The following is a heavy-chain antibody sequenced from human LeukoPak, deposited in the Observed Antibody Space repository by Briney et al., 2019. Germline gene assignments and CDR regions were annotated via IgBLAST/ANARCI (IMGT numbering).Heavy chain of an antibody. V-gene: IGHV3-48*04. CDR2: ISSSGSTI. J-gene: IGHJ3*02. D-gene: IGHD1-14*01. Sequence: WGSLRLSCEASGFTFSNYSMNRVRQAPGKGLEWVSYISSSGSTIYYADSVKGRFTISRDNAKNSLYLQMNSLGAEDTAVYYCARVRLQPRTLLDDAFDIWGQGTMVTVSS. CDR1: GFTFSNYS. CDR3: ARVRLQPRTLLDDAFDI.